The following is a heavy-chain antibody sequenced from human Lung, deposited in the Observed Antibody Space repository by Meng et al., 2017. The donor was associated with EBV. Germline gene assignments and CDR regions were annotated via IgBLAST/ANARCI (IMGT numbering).Heavy chain of an antibody. J-gene: IGHJ4*02. V-gene: IGHV1-2*04. Sequence: QVQLGQSGAEVKKPGASVKVSCMASGYNFTSFYTHWVRQAPGQGLEWMGWINPKTGATKYAQKFQGWVTMTRDTSISTAYMEVSGLKSDDTAVYYCTRRRWFSDYFDYWGQGTLVTVSS. CDR1: GYNFTSFY. CDR3: TRRRWFSDYFDY. D-gene: IGHD4-23*01. CDR2: INPKTGAT.